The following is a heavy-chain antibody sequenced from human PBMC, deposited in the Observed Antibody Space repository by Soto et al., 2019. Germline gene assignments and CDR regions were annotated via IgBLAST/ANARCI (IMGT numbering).Heavy chain of an antibody. J-gene: IGHJ4*02. Sequence: GGSLRLSCAASGFTFSSYSMNWVRQAPGKGLEWVSCISSDGSITYYADSVKGRFTVSRDNAKNTMYLQMSSLTAEDTAVYYCARDTNGLHYWGQGTLVTVSS. CDR2: ISSDGSIT. D-gene: IGHD2-8*01. V-gene: IGHV3-74*01. CDR1: GFTFSSYS. CDR3: ARDTNGLHY.